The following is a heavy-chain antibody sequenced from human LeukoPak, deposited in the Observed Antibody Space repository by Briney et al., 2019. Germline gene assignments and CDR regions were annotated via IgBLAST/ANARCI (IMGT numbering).Heavy chain of an antibody. J-gene: IGHJ4*02. D-gene: IGHD5-18*01. CDR1: GFTSSSYA. V-gene: IGHV3-30-3*01. CDR2: ISYDGSNK. Sequence: GGSLRLSCAPSGFTSSSYAMHWVRQAPGKGLEWVAVISYDGSNKYYADSVKGRFTISRDNSKNTLYLQMTSLRAEDTAVYYCARDGGGLQLWFGIDYWGQGTLVTVSS. CDR3: ARDGGGLQLWFGIDY.